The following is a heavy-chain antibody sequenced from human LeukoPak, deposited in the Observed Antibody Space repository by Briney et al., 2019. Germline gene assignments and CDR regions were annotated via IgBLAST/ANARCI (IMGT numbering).Heavy chain of an antibody. CDR2: ISGSGGST. D-gene: IGHD1-26*01. CDR3: AKGVREYSGSYCFDY. Sequence: GGSLRLSCAASGFTFSSYAMSWVRQAPGQGLEWVSAISGSGGSTYYADSVKGRFTISRDNSKNTLYLQMNSLRAEDTAVYYCAKGVREYSGSYCFDYWGQGTLVTVSS. V-gene: IGHV3-23*01. J-gene: IGHJ4*02. CDR1: GFTFSSYA.